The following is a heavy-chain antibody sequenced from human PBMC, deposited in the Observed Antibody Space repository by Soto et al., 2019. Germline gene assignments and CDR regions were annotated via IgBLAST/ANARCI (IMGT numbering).Heavy chain of an antibody. Sequence: QVQVVQSGVEVRRPGSSVKVSCKASGDIFKNCVISWVRQAPGQGLEWMGGIIPLFGTTDFAQRFQGRLTITTDVSTTSAYSELSRLRSEDTDTYYCAAELGFGKLSVVWGQGTTVIVSS. CDR3: AAELGFGKLSVV. CDR2: IIPLFGTT. D-gene: IGHD3-10*01. CDR1: GDIFKNCV. V-gene: IGHV1-69*01. J-gene: IGHJ6*02.